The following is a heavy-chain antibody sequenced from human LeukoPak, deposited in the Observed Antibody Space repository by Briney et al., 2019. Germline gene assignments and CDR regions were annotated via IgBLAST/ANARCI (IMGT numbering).Heavy chain of an antibody. CDR2: INHSGST. J-gene: IGHJ4*02. D-gene: IGHD6-6*01. CDR1: GGSFSGYY. CDR3: AREVGSSAPSDY. V-gene: IGHV4-34*01. Sequence: SETLSLTCAVYGGSFSGYYWSWIRQPPGKGLEWIGEINHSGSTNYNPSLKSRVTISVDTSKNQFSLKLSSVTAADTAVYYCAREVGSSAPSDYWGQGTLVTVSS.